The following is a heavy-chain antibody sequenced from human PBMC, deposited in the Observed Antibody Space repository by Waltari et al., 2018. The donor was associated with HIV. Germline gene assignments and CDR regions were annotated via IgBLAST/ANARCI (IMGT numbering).Heavy chain of an antibody. V-gene: IGHV3-48*01. Sequence: EVQLVESGGGLVQPGGSLRLSCAASGFTFSSFSMNWVRQAPGKGLEWVSYISSSSSTIYYADSVKGRFTISRDNAKNSLYLQMNSLRAEDTAVYYCARVGAAYFDYWGQGTLVTVSS. CDR2: ISSSSSTI. CDR3: ARVGAAYFDY. D-gene: IGHD2-15*01. J-gene: IGHJ4*02. CDR1: GFTFSSFS.